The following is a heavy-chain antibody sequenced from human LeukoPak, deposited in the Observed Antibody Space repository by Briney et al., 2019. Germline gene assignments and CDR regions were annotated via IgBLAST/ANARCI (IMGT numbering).Heavy chain of an antibody. CDR2: VNHSGST. V-gene: IGHV4-34*01. CDR1: GESFSGHY. Sequence: PSETLSLTCAVYGESFSGHYWSWIRQPPGKGLEWIGEVNHSGSTYYNPSLKSRVTISADTSKNQFSLKVGSVTAADTAVYYCAGVSGPINWFDPWGQGTLVTVSS. J-gene: IGHJ5*02. CDR3: AGVSGPINWFDP.